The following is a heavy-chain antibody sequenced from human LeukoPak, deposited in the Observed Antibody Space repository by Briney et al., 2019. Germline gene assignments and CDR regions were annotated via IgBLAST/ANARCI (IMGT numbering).Heavy chain of an antibody. CDR3: TKMFTKDNWYGGPDY. Sequence: PGGSLRLSCAASGFTFDDYAMHWVRQAPGKGLEWVSVLYTGGIRYYAGFVRGRFTISRDDSKNTLYLQMNNLRAEDTAIYYCTKMFTKDNWYGGPDYWGQGTLVTVSS. J-gene: IGHJ4*02. CDR2: LYTGGIR. V-gene: IGHV3-23*03. D-gene: IGHD2-8*01. CDR1: GFTFDDYA.